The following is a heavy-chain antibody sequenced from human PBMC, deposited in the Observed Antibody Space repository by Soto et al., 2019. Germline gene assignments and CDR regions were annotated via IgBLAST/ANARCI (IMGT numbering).Heavy chain of an antibody. J-gene: IGHJ5*02. CDR3: ARGGKYYDFWSGPNWFDP. D-gene: IGHD3-3*01. Sequence: SETLSLTCTVSGGSISSGDYYWSWIRQPPGKGLEWIGYIYYSGSTYYNPSLKSRVTISVDTSKNQFSLKLSPVTAADTAVYYCARGGKYYDFWSGPNWFDPWGQGTLVTVSS. CDR1: GGSISSGDYY. CDR2: IYYSGST. V-gene: IGHV4-30-4*01.